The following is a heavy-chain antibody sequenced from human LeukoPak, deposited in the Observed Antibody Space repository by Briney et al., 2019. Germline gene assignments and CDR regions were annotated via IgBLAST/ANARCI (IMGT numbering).Heavy chain of an antibody. V-gene: IGHV3-7*03. Sequence: GGSLRLSCAASGFTFSSYWMSWVRQAPGKGLEWVANIKQDGSEKYYVDSVKGRFTISRDNAKNSLYLQMNSLRAADTAVYYCAKDHGDWSFDYWGQGTLVTVSS. J-gene: IGHJ4*02. CDR2: IKQDGSEK. CDR1: GFTFSSYW. CDR3: AKDHGDWSFDY. D-gene: IGHD4-17*01.